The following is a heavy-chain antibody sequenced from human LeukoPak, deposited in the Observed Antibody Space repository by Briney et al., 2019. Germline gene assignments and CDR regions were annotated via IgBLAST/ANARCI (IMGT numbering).Heavy chain of an antibody. V-gene: IGHV3-23*01. Sequence: GGSLRLSCAASGLTFSTYAMSWVRQAPGKGLEWVSSISGSGGIAYYADSVKGRFTISRDNSNNTLSLQMSGLRVEDTAVYYCAKDGCPSCYFVYYYYGMDVWGQGTTVTDSS. D-gene: IGHD2-2*01. CDR1: GLTFSTYA. CDR3: AKDGCPSCYFVYYYYGMDV. J-gene: IGHJ6*02. CDR2: ISGSGGIA.